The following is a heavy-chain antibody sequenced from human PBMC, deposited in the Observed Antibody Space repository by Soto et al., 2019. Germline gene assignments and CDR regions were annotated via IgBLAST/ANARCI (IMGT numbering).Heavy chain of an antibody. D-gene: IGHD6-19*01. CDR1: GFNLGDYA. Sequence: GGSLRLSCAASGFNLGDYAMHWLRQAPGKGLEWVSGLSWNSGNIGYADFVKGRFTISRDNAKNSLYMQVNSLRPEDTALYYCARDRYSSGKGAFDIWGQGTMVTVSS. CDR2: LSWNSGNI. CDR3: ARDRYSSGKGAFDI. V-gene: IGHV3-9*01. J-gene: IGHJ3*02.